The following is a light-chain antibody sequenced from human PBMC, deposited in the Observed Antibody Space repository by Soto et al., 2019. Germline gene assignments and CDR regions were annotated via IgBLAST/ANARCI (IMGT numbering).Light chain of an antibody. CDR1: QGISSY. J-gene: IGKJ4*01. V-gene: IGKV1-8*01. CDR3: QQYYSYPRT. CDR2: AAS. Sequence: AIRMTQSPSSFSASTGDRVTITCRASQGISSYLAWYQQKPGKAPKLLIYAASTLQSGVPSRFSGSGSGTDFTLTISCLQSEDFATYYCQQYYSYPRTFXGGTKVDIK.